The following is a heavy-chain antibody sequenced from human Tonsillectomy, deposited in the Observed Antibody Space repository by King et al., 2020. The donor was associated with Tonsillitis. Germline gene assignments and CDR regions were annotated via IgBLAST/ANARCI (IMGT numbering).Heavy chain of an antibody. D-gene: IGHD1-1*01. CDR3: VREERVWKTTYFDY. Sequence: VQLVECGGGVVQPGRSLRFSCAASGFTFSSYGMQWVRQAPGKGLEWVEGISFDGTNKNYGDALKGRFTISRDNSKNTLYMQMNSLRVEDTAVYYCVREERVWKTTYFDYWGQGTLVTVSS. J-gene: IGHJ4*02. CDR1: GFTFSSYG. CDR2: ISFDGTNK. V-gene: IGHV3-30*03.